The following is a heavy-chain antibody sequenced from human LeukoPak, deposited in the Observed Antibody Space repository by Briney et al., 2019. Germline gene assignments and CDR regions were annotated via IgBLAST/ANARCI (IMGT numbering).Heavy chain of an antibody. Sequence: SVQVSCKASGYTFTGYYMHWVRQAPRQGLEWMGWINPNSGDTNNAQKFQGRVSMTRDTSISTAYMDLSGLRSDDTALYYCARGLGWDSGTYLGAWGQGTLVTVSP. CDR1: GYTFTGYY. V-gene: IGHV1-2*02. CDR2: INPNSGDT. J-gene: IGHJ5*02. D-gene: IGHD1-26*01. CDR3: ARGLGWDSGTYLGA.